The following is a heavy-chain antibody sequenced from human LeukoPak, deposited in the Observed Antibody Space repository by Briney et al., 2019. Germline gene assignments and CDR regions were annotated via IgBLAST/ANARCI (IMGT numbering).Heavy chain of an antibody. CDR1: GFTFSSYA. CDR2: ISGSGGST. J-gene: IGHJ4*02. Sequence: GGSLRLSCAASGFTFSSYAMSWVRQAPGRGLEWVSAISGSGGSTYYADSVKGRFTISRDNSKNTLYLQMNSLRAEDTAVYYCAKGDSGSYYRVPNFDYWGQGTLVTVSS. V-gene: IGHV3-23*01. CDR3: AKGDSGSYYRVPNFDY. D-gene: IGHD1-26*01.